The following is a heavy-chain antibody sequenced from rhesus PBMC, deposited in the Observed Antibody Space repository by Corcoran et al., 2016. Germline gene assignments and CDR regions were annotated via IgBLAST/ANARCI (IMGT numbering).Heavy chain of an antibody. D-gene: IGHD6-13*01. J-gene: IGHJ4*01. CDR3: ATGPVSQLDY. Sequence: QVQLQESGPGLVKPSATLSLTCAVSAGSISSSYYYWGWIRQAPGKGLEWIGYISESGSTSYNPSLKSRVTISGDTSKNQFSLKLSSVTAADTAVYYCATGPVSQLDYWGQGVLLTVSS. V-gene: IGHV4-122*02. CDR2: ISESGST. CDR1: AGSISSSYYY.